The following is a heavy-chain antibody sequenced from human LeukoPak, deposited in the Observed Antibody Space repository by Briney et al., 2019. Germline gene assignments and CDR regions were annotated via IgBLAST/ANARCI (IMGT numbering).Heavy chain of an antibody. CDR1: GGTFSSYA. CDR2: MNPNSGDT. CDR3: ARGPYGTGSHFDF. J-gene: IGHJ4*02. Sequence: ASVKVSCKASGGTFSSYAISWVRQATGQGLEWIGWMNPNSGDTGYTQRFQGRVTMTRDTSISTAYMELSSLRSEDTAVYYCARGPYGTGSHFDFWGQGTLVTVSS. V-gene: IGHV1-8*02. D-gene: IGHD3-10*01.